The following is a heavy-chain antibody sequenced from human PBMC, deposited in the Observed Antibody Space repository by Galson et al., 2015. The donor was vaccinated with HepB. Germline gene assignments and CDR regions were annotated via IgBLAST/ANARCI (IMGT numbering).Heavy chain of an antibody. Sequence: SLRLSCAASGFTFSGSAIHWVRQASGKGPEWVGRIRSKASDYATAYAASLKGRVTISREDSKNTAYLHMNSLKTEDTAVYYCLRLGDLSGYSSSGGQGTLVTVCS. CDR3: LRLGDLSGYSSS. D-gene: IGHD6-13*01. CDR1: GFTFSGSA. CDR2: IRSKASDYAT. V-gene: IGHV3-73*01. J-gene: IGHJ4*02.